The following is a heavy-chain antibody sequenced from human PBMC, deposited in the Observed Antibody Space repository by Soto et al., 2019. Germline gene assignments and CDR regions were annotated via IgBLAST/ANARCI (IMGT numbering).Heavy chain of an antibody. CDR3: ARGDIVVVPAAQPPAH. Sequence: QVQLVQSGAEVKKPGASVKVSCKASGYTFTSYYMHWVRQAPGQGLEWMGIINPSGGSTSYAQKFHVRVTMTRDTATRTVDIELSSLRSEDTAVYYCARGDIVVVPAAQPPAHWGQGTLVTVSS. V-gene: IGHV1-46*03. J-gene: IGHJ4*02. CDR1: GYTFTSYY. D-gene: IGHD2-2*01. CDR2: INPSGGST.